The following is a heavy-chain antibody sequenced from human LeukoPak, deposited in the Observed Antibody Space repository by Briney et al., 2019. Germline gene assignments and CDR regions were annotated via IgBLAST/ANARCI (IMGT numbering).Heavy chain of an antibody. Sequence: ASVKVSCKASGYTFTGYYMHWVRQAPGQGLEWMGWINPNSGGTNYAQKFQGWVTMTRDTSISTAYMELRSLRSDDTAVYYCARFIVVVPAALDYWGQGTLVTVSS. D-gene: IGHD2-2*01. CDR2: INPNSGGT. J-gene: IGHJ4*02. CDR3: ARFIVVVPAALDY. V-gene: IGHV1-2*04. CDR1: GYTFTGYY.